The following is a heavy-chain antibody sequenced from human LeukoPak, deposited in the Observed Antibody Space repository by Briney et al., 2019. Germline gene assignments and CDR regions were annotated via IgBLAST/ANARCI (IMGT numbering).Heavy chain of an antibody. CDR1: GGSISSSSYY. V-gene: IGHV4-39*02. CDR2: IYYSGST. CDR3: ARDPRRITMVRGAQNGGYNWFDP. J-gene: IGHJ5*02. Sequence: SSETLSLTCTVSGGSISSSSYYWGWIRQPPGKGLEWIGSIYYSGSTYYNPSLKSRVTISVDTSKNQFSLKLSSVTAADTAVYYCARDPRRITMVRGAQNGGYNWFDPWGQGTLVTVSS. D-gene: IGHD3-10*01.